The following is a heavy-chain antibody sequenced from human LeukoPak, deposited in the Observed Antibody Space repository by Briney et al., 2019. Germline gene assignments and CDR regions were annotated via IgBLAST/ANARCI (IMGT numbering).Heavy chain of an antibody. CDR3: ARGNMWDYRRYYYYMDV. D-gene: IGHD4-11*01. CDR1: GGSFSRYY. Sequence: SETLSLTCAVNGGSFSRYYWSWIRQPPGKGLEWIGEINHSGSTNYNPSLKSRVTISVDTSKNQFSLKLNSVTAADTAIYYCARGNMWDYRRYYYYMDVWGKGTSVTVSS. J-gene: IGHJ6*03. V-gene: IGHV4-34*01. CDR2: INHSGST.